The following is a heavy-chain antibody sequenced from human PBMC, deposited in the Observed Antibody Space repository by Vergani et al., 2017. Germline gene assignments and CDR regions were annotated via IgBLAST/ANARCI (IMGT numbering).Heavy chain of an antibody. CDR3: ASAARRPWEPKTGDY. CDR2: ISSSSSTI. Sequence: EVQLVESGGGLVQPGGSLRLSCAASGFTFSSYSMNWVRQAPGKGLEWVSYISSSSSTIYYADSVKGRFTISRDNAKNSLYLQMNSLRAEDTAVYYLASAARRPWEPKTGDYWGQGTLVTVSS. D-gene: IGHD1-26*01. V-gene: IGHV3-48*01. J-gene: IGHJ4*02. CDR1: GFTFSSYS.